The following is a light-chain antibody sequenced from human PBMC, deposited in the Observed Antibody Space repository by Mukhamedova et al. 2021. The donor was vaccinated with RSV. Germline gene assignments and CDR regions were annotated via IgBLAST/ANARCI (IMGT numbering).Light chain of an antibody. Sequence: SGINAEYMGSGSGTDFTLTISSLQPEDFATYYCQQSYSTSFTFGPGTKVDIK. CDR3: QQSYSTSFT. J-gene: IGKJ3*01. V-gene: IGKV1-39*01.